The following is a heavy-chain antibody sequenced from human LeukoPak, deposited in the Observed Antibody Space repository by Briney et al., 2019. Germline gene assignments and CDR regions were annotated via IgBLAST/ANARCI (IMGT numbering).Heavy chain of an antibody. V-gene: IGHV1-2*02. CDR1: GYTFTGYY. CDR3: ARDQMGGIAAATGLGY. D-gene: IGHD6-13*01. CDR2: INPNSGGT. J-gene: IGHJ4*02. Sequence: GASVKVSCKASGYTFTGYYMHWVRQAPGQGLEWMGWINPNSGGTNYAQKFQGRVTMTRDTSISTAYMELSRLRSDDTAVYYCARDQMGGIAAATGLGYWGQGTLVTVSS.